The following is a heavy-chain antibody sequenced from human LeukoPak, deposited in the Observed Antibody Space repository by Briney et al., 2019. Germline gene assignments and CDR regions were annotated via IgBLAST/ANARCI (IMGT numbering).Heavy chain of an antibody. CDR2: ISAYNGNT. D-gene: IGHD4-17*01. CDR1: GYTFTSYG. CDR3: ARIPRTTSFDY. V-gene: IGHV1-18*01. Sequence: ASVKVSCKASGYTFTSYGISWVRQAPGQGLEWMGWISAYNGNTNYAQKLQGRVTMTTDTSTSTAYMELSSLRSEDTAVYYCARIPRTTSFDYWGQGTLVIVSS. J-gene: IGHJ4*02.